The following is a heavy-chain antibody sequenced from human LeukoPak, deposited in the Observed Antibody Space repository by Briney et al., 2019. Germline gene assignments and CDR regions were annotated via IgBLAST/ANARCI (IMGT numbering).Heavy chain of an antibody. D-gene: IGHD2/OR15-2a*01. CDR3: AKDGGEYCTSSSCYYYYMDV. CDR2: IYYGGSIE. J-gene: IGHJ6*03. V-gene: IGHV3-30*18. CDR1: GFTFSSYG. Sequence: GGSLRLSCAASGFTFSSYGMHWVRQAPGKGLEWVAVIYYGGSIEYYADSVRGRFTISRDNSKKTLYLQMNSLRPEDTAVYYCAKDGGEYCTSSSCYYYYMDVWGKGTTVTVSS.